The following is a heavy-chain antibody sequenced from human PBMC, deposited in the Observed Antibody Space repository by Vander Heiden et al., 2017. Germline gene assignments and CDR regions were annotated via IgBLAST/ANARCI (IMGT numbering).Heavy chain of an antibody. CDR3: ARDRLYCTNGVCSHYFDY. CDR1: GYTFTSYS. Sequence: QVQLVQSGAEVKKPGASVKVSCKASGYTFTSYSMHWVRQAPGQGLEWMGIINPSGGSTSYAQKFQGRVTMTRDTSTSTVYMELSSLRSEDTAVYYCARDRLYCTNGVCSHYFDYWGQGTLVTVSS. V-gene: IGHV1-46*01. J-gene: IGHJ4*02. D-gene: IGHD2-8*01. CDR2: INPSGGST.